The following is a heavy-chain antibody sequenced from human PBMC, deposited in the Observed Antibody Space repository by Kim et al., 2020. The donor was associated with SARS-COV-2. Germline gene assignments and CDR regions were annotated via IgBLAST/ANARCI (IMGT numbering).Heavy chain of an antibody. Sequence: SETLSLTCAVSGGSISSSNWWSWVRQPPGKGLEWFGEIYHSGSTNYNPSLKSRVTISVDKSKNQFSLKLSSVTAADTAVYYCASDEHSSGSTNYYYYYGMDVWGQGTTVTVSS. CDR3: ASDEHSSGSTNYYYYYGMDV. J-gene: IGHJ6*02. D-gene: IGHD6-19*01. CDR2: IYHSGST. CDR1: GGSISSSNW. V-gene: IGHV4-4*02.